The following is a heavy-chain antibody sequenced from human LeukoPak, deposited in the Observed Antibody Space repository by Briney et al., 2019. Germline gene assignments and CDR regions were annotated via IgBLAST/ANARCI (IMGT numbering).Heavy chain of an antibody. D-gene: IGHD1-26*01. Sequence: PGGSLRLSCAASGFTFSGSAMHWVRQASGKGLEWVGRIRSKANSYATAYAASVKGRFTISRDDSKNTAYLQMNSLKTEDTAVYYCTGTRSTRPRATGPPRRYYYYYMDVWGKGTTVTVSS. J-gene: IGHJ6*03. CDR2: IRSKANSYAT. CDR3: TGTRSTRPRATGPPRRYYYYYMDV. V-gene: IGHV3-73*01. CDR1: GFTFSGSA.